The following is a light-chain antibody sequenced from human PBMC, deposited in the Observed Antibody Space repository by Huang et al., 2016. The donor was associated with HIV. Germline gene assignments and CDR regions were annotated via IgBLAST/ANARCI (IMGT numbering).Light chain of an antibody. J-gene: IGKJ4*01. Sequence: EVMMTQSPATLSVSPGETASLSCRASHYVGSSLACYPQKPGQAPRLLIYGASTRATDIPARFNGTGSETECTLTIASLQSEDFAVYYCQQYNDWPSLTFGGGTKVEIK. CDR2: GAS. V-gene: IGKV3-15*01. CDR1: HYVGSS. CDR3: QQYNDWPSLT.